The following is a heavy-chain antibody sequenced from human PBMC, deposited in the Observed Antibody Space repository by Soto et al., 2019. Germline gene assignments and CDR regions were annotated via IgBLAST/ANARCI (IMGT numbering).Heavy chain of an antibody. J-gene: IGHJ4*01. CDR3: AKDLYRCDF. V-gene: IGHV3-23*01. CDR2: ISGSGGST. Sequence: EVQLLESGGGLVQPGGSLRLSCAASGLTFSSYAMTWVRQAPGKGLEWVSGISGSGGSTYHADSVKGRFTISRDNSKNTLYLQMNSLRAEDTAVYYCAKDLYRCDFWGHGTLVTVSS. CDR1: GLTFSSYA.